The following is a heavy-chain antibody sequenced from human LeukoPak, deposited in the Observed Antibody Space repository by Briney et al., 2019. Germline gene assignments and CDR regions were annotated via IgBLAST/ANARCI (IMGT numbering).Heavy chain of an antibody. CDR2: IYSTGST. J-gene: IGHJ6*02. D-gene: IGHD2-8*02. Sequence: SETLSLTCAVSGGSISSFYWSWIRQPAGKGLEWIGRIYSTGSTNFNPSLKSRVTMSVDTSKNQFSLRLISVTAADTAVYYCVRIRQSWSDTNYGMDVWGQGTTVTVSS. CDR3: VRIRQSWSDTNYGMDV. V-gene: IGHV4-4*07. CDR1: GGSISSFY.